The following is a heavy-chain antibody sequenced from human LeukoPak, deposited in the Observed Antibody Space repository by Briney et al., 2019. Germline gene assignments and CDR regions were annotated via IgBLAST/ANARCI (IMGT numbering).Heavy chain of an antibody. J-gene: IGHJ4*02. CDR3: ATPTTVTTYNFDY. CDR1: GFTFSGSA. CDR2: ISGSGGST. Sequence: GGSLRLSCAASGFTFSGSAMHWVRQAPGKGLEWVSAISGSGGSTYYADSVKGRFTISRDNSKNTLYLQMNSLRAEDTAVYYCATPTTVTTYNFDYWGQGTLVTVSS. D-gene: IGHD4-17*01. V-gene: IGHV3-23*01.